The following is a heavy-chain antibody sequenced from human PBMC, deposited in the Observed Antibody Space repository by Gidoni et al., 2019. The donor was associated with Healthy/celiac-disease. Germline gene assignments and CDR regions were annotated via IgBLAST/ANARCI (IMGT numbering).Heavy chain of an antibody. J-gene: IGHJ6*02. CDR2: IFSNDEK. CDR1: VSSPRNPRMG. V-gene: IGHV2-26*01. D-gene: IGHD6-19*01. CDR3: ARILRSSGWYSTYGMDV. Sequence: QVTLKESGPVLVKPTETLPLTCTVSVSSPRNPRMGVSRIRQPPGKALEWLAHIFSNDEKSYSTSLKSRLTISKDTSKSQVVLTMTNMDPVDTATYYCARILRSSGWYSTYGMDVWGQGTTVTVSS.